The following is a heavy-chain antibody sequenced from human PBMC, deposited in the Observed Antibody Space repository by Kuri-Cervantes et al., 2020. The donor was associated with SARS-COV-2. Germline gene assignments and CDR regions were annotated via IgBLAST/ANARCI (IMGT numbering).Heavy chain of an antibody. CDR3: ARAEYQPGSTTPFDY. Sequence: SETLSLTCTVSGGSISSGDYYWSWIRQPPGKGQEWIGELNHDGSTNYNPSLKSRITISGDASKNQFSLKVTSVTAADTAVYYCARAEYQPGSTTPFDYWGQGTLVTVSS. J-gene: IGHJ4*02. V-gene: IGHV4-39*07. CDR1: GGSISSGDYY. D-gene: IGHD1-26*01. CDR2: LNHDGST.